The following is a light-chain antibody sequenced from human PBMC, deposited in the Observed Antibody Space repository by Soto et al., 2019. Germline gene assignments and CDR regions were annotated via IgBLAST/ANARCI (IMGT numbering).Light chain of an antibody. CDR2: EVS. CDR3: SSFAPGRIYV. J-gene: IGLJ1*01. Sequence: QSVLTPPASVSGAPGQSIPISCSGTSSDIGAYDYVSWYHQPPGRAPKLIIYEVSHRFSGLSYRFSGSKSGNASPLTISGLQDEDEGDYSCSSFAPGRIYVFGSGTKLTVL. CDR1: SSDIGAYDY. V-gene: IGLV2-14*03.